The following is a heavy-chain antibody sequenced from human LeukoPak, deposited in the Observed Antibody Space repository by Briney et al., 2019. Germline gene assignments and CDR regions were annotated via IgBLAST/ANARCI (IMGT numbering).Heavy chain of an antibody. J-gene: IGHJ4*02. CDR1: GFTISSYW. Sequence: GGSLRLSCGATGFTISSYWMHWVRQAPGKGLVWVSRINGDGSSTTYADSVKGRFTISRDNAKNSLYLQMNSLRAEDTALYYCAKDKGYSIKTGGIAYWGQGTLVTVSS. CDR2: INGDGSST. V-gene: IGHV3-74*03. CDR3: AKDKGYSIKTGGIAY. D-gene: IGHD6-13*01.